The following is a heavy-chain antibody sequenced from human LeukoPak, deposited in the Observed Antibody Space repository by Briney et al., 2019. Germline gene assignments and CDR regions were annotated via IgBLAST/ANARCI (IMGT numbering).Heavy chain of an antibody. CDR3: ARTGSIAAAGTGIDY. Sequence: SVKVSCKASGGTFSSYAISWVRQAPGQGLEWMGRIIPILGIANYAQKFQGRVTITADKSTSTTYMELSSLRSEDTAVYYCARTGSIAAAGTGIDYWGQGTLVTVSS. CDR1: GGTFSSYA. D-gene: IGHD6-13*01. CDR2: IIPILGIA. J-gene: IGHJ4*02. V-gene: IGHV1-69*04.